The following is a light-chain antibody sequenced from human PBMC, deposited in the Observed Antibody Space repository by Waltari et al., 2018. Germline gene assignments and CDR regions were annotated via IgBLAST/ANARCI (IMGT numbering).Light chain of an antibody. CDR3: QQYGSSPGT. V-gene: IGKV3-20*01. CDR2: AAS. CDR1: QSVTNRY. Sequence: EIVLTQSPGTLSLSPGERATLSCRASQSVTNRYLAWYQQKPGQAPRLLIYAASTRATGIPDRFSGSGSGTDFTLTISRLKPEDFAVYSCQQYGSSPGTFGQGTKVEI. J-gene: IGKJ2*01.